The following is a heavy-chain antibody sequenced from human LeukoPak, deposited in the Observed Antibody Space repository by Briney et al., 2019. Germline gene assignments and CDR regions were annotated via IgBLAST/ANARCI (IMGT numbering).Heavy chain of an antibody. CDR2: IIPIFGTA. J-gene: IGHJ4*02. CDR3: ARSAVGATRGRFDY. V-gene: IGHV1-69*01. D-gene: IGHD1-26*01. Sequence: SVKVSCKASGGTFSSYAISWVRQAPGQGLEWMGGIIPIFGTANYAQKFQGRVTITADESTSTAYMELSSLRSEDTAVYYCARSAVGATRGRFDYWGQGTLVTVSS. CDR1: GGTFSSYA.